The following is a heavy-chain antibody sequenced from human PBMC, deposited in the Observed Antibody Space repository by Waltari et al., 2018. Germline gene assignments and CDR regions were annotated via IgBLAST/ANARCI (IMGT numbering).Heavy chain of an antibody. V-gene: IGHV3-23*01. CDR3: AKDLGQYTEDYYFRPFHY. J-gene: IGHJ4*02. D-gene: IGHD1-26*01. Sequence: EVQLLESGGGLVQPGGSLRISCVASGFTLSSYAISWVRQAPGKGLEWVSALRGSGDTTHYADSVKGRFTISRDNSKNTLYLQMSSLRAEDTAVYYCAKDLGQYTEDYYFRPFHYWGQGTLVTVSS. CDR2: LRGSGDTT. CDR1: GFTLSSYA.